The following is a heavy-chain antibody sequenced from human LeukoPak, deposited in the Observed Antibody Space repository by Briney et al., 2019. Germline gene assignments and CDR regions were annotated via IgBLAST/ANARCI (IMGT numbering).Heavy chain of an antibody. Sequence: GGSLRLSCAASGFTFSSYSMNWIRQAPGKGLEWVSSISSSSSYIYYADSVKGRFTISRDNAKNSLYLQMNSLRAEDTAVYYCVREADLGHKARFDYWGQGTLVTVSS. CDR2: ISSSSSYI. J-gene: IGHJ4*02. V-gene: IGHV3-21*01. D-gene: IGHD3-16*01. CDR1: GFTFSSYS. CDR3: VREADLGHKARFDY.